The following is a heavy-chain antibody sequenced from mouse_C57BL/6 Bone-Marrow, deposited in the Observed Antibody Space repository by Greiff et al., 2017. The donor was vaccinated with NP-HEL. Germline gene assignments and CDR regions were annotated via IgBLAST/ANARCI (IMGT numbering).Heavy chain of an antibody. J-gene: IGHJ1*03. V-gene: IGHV1-42*01. Sequence: VQLQQSGPELVKPGASVKISCKASGYSFTGYYMNWVKQSPEKSLEWIGEINPSTGGTTYNQKFKAKATLTVDKSSSTAYMQLKSLTSEDSAVYYCARPHYYGSPYWYFDVGGTGTTVTVSS. CDR2: INPSTGGT. D-gene: IGHD1-1*01. CDR1: GYSFTGYY. CDR3: ARPHYYGSPYWYFDV.